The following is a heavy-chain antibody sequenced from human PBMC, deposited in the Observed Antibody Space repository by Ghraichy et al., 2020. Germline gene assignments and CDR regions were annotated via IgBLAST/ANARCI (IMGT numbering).Heavy chain of an antibody. CDR2: ISYDGSNK. CDR3: ARGNQYSSSWYMGY. D-gene: IGHD6-13*01. J-gene: IGHJ4*02. CDR1: GFTFSSYA. Sequence: GSLRLSCAASGFTFSSYAMHWVRQAPGKGLESVAVISYDGSNKYYADSVKGRFTISRDNSKNTLYLQMNSLRAEDTAVYYCARGNQYSSSWYMGYWGQGTLVTVSS. V-gene: IGHV3-30*04.